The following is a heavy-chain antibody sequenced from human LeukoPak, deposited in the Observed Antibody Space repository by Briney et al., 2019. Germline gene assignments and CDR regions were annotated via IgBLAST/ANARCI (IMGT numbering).Heavy chain of an antibody. CDR2: INAYKGNT. CDR1: GYTFTSYG. Sequence: GASVKVSCKASGYTFTSYGISGVRQAPGQGLEWMGWINAYKGNTNYAQKLQGRVTITTDTSKSPAYLELRSLSSDETAVYYCARDGGDYYFDYWGQGTLVTVSS. CDR3: ARDGGDYYFDY. V-gene: IGHV1-18*04. D-gene: IGHD3-16*01. J-gene: IGHJ4*02.